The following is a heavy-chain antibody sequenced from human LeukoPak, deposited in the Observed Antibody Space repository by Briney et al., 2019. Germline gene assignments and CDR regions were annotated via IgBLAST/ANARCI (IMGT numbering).Heavy chain of an antibody. V-gene: IGHV1-69*01. D-gene: IGHD6-19*01. CDR2: IIPIFGTA. Sequence: SVKVSCKASGGTFSSYAISWVRQAPGQGLEWMGGIIPIFGTANYAQKFQGRVTITADESTSTAYMELSSLRSEDTAVYYCASYQQWLVKGTFDYWGQGALVTVSS. CDR3: ASYQQWLVKGTFDY. CDR1: GGTFSSYA. J-gene: IGHJ4*02.